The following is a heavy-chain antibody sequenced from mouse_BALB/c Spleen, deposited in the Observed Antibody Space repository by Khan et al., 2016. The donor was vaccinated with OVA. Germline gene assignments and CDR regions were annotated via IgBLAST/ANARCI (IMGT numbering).Heavy chain of an antibody. CDR3: TRSYDSYYFDY. D-gene: IGHD2-4*01. J-gene: IGHJ2*01. V-gene: IGHV1-5*01. CDR1: GYSFTSYW. Sequence: VRLQQSGTVLARPGASVKMSCKASGYSFTSYWMHWVKQRPGQGLEWIGAIYPGISDTRYNQKFKGKAKLTAVTSASTAYMELSSLTNEDSAVYYCTRSYDSYYFDYGGQGTTLTVSS. CDR2: IYPGISDT.